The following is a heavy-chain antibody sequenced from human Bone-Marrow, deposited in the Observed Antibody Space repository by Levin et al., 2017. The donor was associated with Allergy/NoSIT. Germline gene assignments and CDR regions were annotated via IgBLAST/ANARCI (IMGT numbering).Heavy chain of an antibody. Sequence: MSSETLSLTCTVSGASISSYHWSWIRQPPGKGLEWIGCLCSTGSTIYNPSLTSRVTISGDTSKSQFSLKLTSVTATDTAVYYCARRDGHSNYVFVDSWGQGTLVTVSS. J-gene: IGHJ4*02. V-gene: IGHV4-59*08. D-gene: IGHD4-11*01. CDR3: ARRDGHSNYVFVDS. CDR1: GASISSYH. CDR2: LCSTGST.